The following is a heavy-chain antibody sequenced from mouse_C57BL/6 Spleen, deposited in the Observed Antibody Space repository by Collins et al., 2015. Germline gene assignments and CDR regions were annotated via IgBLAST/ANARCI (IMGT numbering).Heavy chain of an antibody. CDR3: VRYGNFYFDY. CDR2: IHPNSGST. J-gene: IGHJ2*01. Sequence: HWVKQRPGQGLEWIGMIHPNSGSTNYNEKFKSKATLIVDKSSSTAYMQLSSLTSEDSAVYYCVRYGNFYFDYWGQGTTLTVSS. V-gene: IGHV1-64*01. D-gene: IGHD2-1*01.